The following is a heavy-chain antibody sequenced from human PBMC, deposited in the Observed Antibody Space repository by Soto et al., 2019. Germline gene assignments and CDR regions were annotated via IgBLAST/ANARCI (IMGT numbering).Heavy chain of an antibody. J-gene: IGHJ6*02. CDR1: GYTFSSYG. CDR3: ARDRGGDGMDG. Sequence: QVQLVQSGAEVKKPGASVKVSCKASGYTFSSYGISWVRQAPGQGLEWMGWISGYNGNTNYAQKLQGRVTMTIDTSTSTCYMELRSLRSDYTAVYYCARDRGGDGMDGWGQGTTVTVSS. CDR2: ISGYNGNT. V-gene: IGHV1-18*01. D-gene: IGHD3-16*01.